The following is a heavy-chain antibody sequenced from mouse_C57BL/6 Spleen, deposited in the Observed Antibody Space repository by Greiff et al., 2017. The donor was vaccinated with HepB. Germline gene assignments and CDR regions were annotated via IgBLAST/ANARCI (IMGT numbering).Heavy chain of an antibody. Sequence: VQLQQSGAELVKPGASVKMSCKASGYTFTSYWITWVKQRPGQGLEWIGDIYPGSGSTNYNEKFKSKATLTVDTSSSTAYMQLSSLTSEDSAVYYCARWGLYYGMDYWGQGTSVNVAS. CDR3: ARWGLYYGMDY. D-gene: IGHD3-1*01. CDR2: IYPGSGST. J-gene: IGHJ4*01. CDR1: GYTFTSYW. V-gene: IGHV1-55*01.